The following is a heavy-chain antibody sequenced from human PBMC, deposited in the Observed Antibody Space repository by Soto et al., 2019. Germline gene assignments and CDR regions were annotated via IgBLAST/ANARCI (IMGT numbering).Heavy chain of an antibody. CDR3: ARVGDWVDP. V-gene: IGHV4-31*03. J-gene: IGHJ5*02. CDR1: GASISSGGYY. Sequence: QVQLQESGPGLVKASQTLSLTCTVSGASISSGGYYWSWIRQHPGKGLEWTAYIYYSGSSNYNPSLKSRASISVDTSNNQFSLKLNSVTAADTAVYYCARVGDWVDPWGQGTLVTVSS. D-gene: IGHD3-16*01. CDR2: IYYSGSS.